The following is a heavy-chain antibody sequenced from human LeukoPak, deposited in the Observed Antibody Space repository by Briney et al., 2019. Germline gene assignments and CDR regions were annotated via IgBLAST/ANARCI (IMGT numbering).Heavy chain of an antibody. D-gene: IGHD3-22*01. Sequence: GGTLRLSCAASGFTFSSYGMSWVRQAPGKGLEWVSAISGSGGSTYYADSVKGRFTISRDNSKNTLYLQMNSLRAEDTAVYYCAKDRAHNPMIAHFDYWGQGTLVTVSS. J-gene: IGHJ4*02. CDR3: AKDRAHNPMIAHFDY. V-gene: IGHV3-23*01. CDR2: ISGSGGST. CDR1: GFTFSSYG.